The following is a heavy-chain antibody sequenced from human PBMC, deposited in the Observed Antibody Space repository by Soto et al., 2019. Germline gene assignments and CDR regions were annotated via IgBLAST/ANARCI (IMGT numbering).Heavy chain of an antibody. V-gene: IGHV4-31*03. CDR2: IYYSGST. CDR3: ARAIITTTDPSPHSIFDY. Sequence: SETLSLTCTVSGGSISSGGYYWSWIRQHPGKGLEWIGYIYYSGSTYYNPSLKSRVTISVDTSKNQFSLKLSSVTAADTAVYYCARAIITTTDPSPHSIFDYWGQGTLVTVSS. J-gene: IGHJ4*02. CDR1: GGSISSGGYY. D-gene: IGHD3-10*01.